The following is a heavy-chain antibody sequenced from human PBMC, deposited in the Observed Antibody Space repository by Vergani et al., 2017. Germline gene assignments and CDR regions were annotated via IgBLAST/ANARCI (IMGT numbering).Heavy chain of an antibody. V-gene: IGHV3-30*18. CDR3: AKDNVPGYYDSSGYCDY. D-gene: IGHD3-22*01. CDR2: ISYDGTQK. J-gene: IGHJ4*02. CDR1: GFTSSYYG. Sequence: VQLLESGGDLVQPGGSLRLSCVVSGFTSSYYGMHWVRQAPGKGLEWVAVISYDGTQKYYADSVKGRFTISRDNSKNTMFLQMNNLRAEDTAVYYCAKDNVPGYYDSSGYCDYWGQGTLVTVSS.